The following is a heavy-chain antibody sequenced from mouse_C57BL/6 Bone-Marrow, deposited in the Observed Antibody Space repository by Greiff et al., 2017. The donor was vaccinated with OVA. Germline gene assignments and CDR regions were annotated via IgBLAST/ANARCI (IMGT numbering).Heavy chain of an antibody. CDR1: GYSITSGYY. CDR2: ISYDGSN. V-gene: IGHV3-6*01. Sequence: ESGPGLVKPSQSLSLTCSVTGYSITSGYYWNWIRQFPGNKLEWMGYISYDGSNNYNPSLKNRISITRDTSKNQFFLKLNSVTTEDTATYYCARDWHFDYWGQGTTLTVSS. J-gene: IGHJ2*01. CDR3: ARDWHFDY.